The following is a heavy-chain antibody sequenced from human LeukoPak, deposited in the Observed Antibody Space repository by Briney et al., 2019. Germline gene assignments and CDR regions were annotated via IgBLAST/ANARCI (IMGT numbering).Heavy chain of an antibody. J-gene: IGHJ4*02. D-gene: IGHD6-19*01. Sequence: SVKVSCKASGGTFSSSAISWVRQAPGQGLEWMGRIIPILGIANYAQKFQGRVTITADKSTSTAYMELSSLRSEDTAVYYCARLYSSGWYRIDYWGQGTLVTVSS. V-gene: IGHV1-69*04. CDR2: IIPILGIA. CDR1: GGTFSSSA. CDR3: ARLYSSGWYRIDY.